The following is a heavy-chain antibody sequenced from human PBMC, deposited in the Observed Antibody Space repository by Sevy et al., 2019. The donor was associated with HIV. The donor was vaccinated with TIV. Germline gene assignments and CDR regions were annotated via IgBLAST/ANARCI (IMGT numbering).Heavy chain of an antibody. CDR3: ARDRRNYSGQYFDF. CDR1: GFIFSDYY. Sequence: GGSVRLSCAASGFIFSDYYMSWIRQSPGKGLEWVSDISSGTTHRKYADSVKGRFTISRDNAKNSLYLQMNSLTVEDTAVYYCARDRRNYSGQYFDFWGQGTLVTVSS. J-gene: IGHJ4*02. V-gene: IGHV3-11*06. D-gene: IGHD1-7*01. CDR2: ISSGTTHR.